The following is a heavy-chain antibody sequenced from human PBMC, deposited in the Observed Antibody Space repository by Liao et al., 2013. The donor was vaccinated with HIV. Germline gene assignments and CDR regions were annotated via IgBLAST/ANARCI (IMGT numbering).Heavy chain of an antibody. D-gene: IGHD6-19*01. J-gene: IGHJ2*01. V-gene: IGHV4-39*07. Sequence: QLQLQESGPGLVKPSETLSLTCTVSGAPISSSSYYWGWVRQPPGKGLEWIGSLYYSGSTYYNPSLKSRVTISGDTSKNQFSLKLSSVTAADTAVYYCARDEGLGPHLYWYFDLWGRGTLVTVSS. CDR3: ARDEGLGPHLYWYFDL. CDR2: LYYSGST. CDR1: GAPISSSSYY.